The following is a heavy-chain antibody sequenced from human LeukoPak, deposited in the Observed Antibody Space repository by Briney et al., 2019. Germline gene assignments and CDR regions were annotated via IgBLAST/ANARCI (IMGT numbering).Heavy chain of an antibody. CDR3: AIDVPLVGASSYYYGMDV. V-gene: IGHV3-30-3*02. Sequence: GGSLRLSCAASGFTFSSYAMHWVRQAPGKGLEWVAVISYDGSNKYYADSVKGRFTISRDNSKNTLYLQMNSLRAEDTAVYYCAIDVPLVGASSYYYGMDVWGQGTTVTVSS. D-gene: IGHD1-26*01. CDR2: ISYDGSNK. CDR1: GFTFSSYA. J-gene: IGHJ6*02.